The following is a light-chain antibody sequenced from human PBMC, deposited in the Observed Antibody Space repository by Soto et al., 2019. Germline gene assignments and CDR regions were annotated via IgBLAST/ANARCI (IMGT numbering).Light chain of an antibody. CDR3: QQYNNWPWT. Sequence: EKVMTQSSATLSVSQRRRATISCRASLSINSDLAWYQQKPGQAPTFLIYGASTRATGIPARFSGRGAWTECTLTISSLQSEDSALDYCQQYNNWPWTFGQGTKVDIK. V-gene: IGKV3-15*01. J-gene: IGKJ1*01. CDR1: LSINSD. CDR2: GAS.